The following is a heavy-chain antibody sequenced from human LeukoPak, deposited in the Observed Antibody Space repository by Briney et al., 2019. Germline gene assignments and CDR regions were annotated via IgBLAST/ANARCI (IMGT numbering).Heavy chain of an antibody. D-gene: IGHD2-15*01. V-gene: IGHV4-4*07. J-gene: IGHJ4*02. CDR1: GGSINSYY. Sequence: SETLSLTCTVSGGSINSYYWSWIRQPAEKGLDWIGRIYTSGSTDYNPSLKSRVTISKDTSKNEFSLKLSSVTAADTAVYYCARDSPPAYCSGGSCYLDYWGQGTLVTVSS. CDR3: ARDSPPAYCSGGSCYLDY. CDR2: IYTSGST.